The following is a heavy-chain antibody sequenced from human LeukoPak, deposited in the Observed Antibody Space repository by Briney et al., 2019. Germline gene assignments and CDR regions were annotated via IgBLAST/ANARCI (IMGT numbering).Heavy chain of an antibody. CDR3: ARGQDDRSGTFDY. V-gene: IGHV4-61*01. CDR1: GDSVSSGNYY. CDR2: MSPSGTT. J-gene: IGHJ4*02. Sequence: SETLSLTCTVSGDSVSSGNYYLSWIRQPPGKGLDWITYMSPSGTTKYNPSLKSRVTTSVDTSRTQFSLRLRSVTAADTAVYYCARGQDDRSGTFDYWGQGILVTVSS. D-gene: IGHD3-22*01.